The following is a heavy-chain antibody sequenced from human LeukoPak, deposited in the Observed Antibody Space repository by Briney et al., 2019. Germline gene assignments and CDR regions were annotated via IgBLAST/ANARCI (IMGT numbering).Heavy chain of an antibody. CDR1: GFMFSDSA. D-gene: IGHD6-13*01. CDR3: TRLVSSSLGH. Sequence: GGSLRLSCAASGFMFSDSAMHWVRQASGKGLEWVGRIRSKSNSYATTYAASVKGRFTISRDDSKNTAYLQMNSLKTEDTAVYYCTRLVSSSLGHWGQGTLVTVSS. CDR2: IRSKSNSYAT. J-gene: IGHJ4*02. V-gene: IGHV3-73*01.